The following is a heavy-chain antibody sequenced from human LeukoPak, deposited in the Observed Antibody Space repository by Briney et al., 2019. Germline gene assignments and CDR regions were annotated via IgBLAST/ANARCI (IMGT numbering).Heavy chain of an antibody. Sequence: SVKVSCKASGGTFSSYAISWVRQAPGQGLEWMGRIIPIFGTANYAQKFQGRVTITTDKSTSTAYMELSSLRSEDTAVYYCARDAQYSSSSAYFDYWGQGTLVTVSS. CDR2: IIPIFGTA. V-gene: IGHV1-69*05. CDR1: GGTFSSYA. D-gene: IGHD6-6*01. CDR3: ARDAQYSSSSAYFDY. J-gene: IGHJ4*02.